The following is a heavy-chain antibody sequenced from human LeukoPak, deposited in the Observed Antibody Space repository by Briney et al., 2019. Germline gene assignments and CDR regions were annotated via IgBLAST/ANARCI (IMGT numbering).Heavy chain of an antibody. CDR3: AKDNGGVKGETTYYYYGMDV. Sequence: GGSLRLSCAASGFTFRSYGMHLVRQAPGKGLEWVAVISYDGSNKYYADSVKGRFTISRDNSKNTLYLQMNSLRAEDTAVYYCAKDNGGVKGETTYYYYGMDVWGKGTTVTVSS. CDR2: ISYDGSNK. V-gene: IGHV3-30*18. J-gene: IGHJ6*04. D-gene: IGHD2-8*01. CDR1: GFTFRSYG.